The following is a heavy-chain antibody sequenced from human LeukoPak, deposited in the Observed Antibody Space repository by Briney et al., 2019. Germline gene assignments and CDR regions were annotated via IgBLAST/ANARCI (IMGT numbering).Heavy chain of an antibody. J-gene: IGHJ3*02. D-gene: IGHD3-22*01. CDR3: ARDVRMINYYDSSGYYYLDAFDI. V-gene: IGHV1-18*01. CDR2: ISAYDGNT. Sequence: ASVKVSCKASGYTFTSYGISWVRQAPGQGLGWIGWISAYDGNTNYAQKLQGRVTMTTDTSTSTAYMELRSLRSDDTAVYYCARDVRMINYYDSSGYYYLDAFDIWGQGTMVTVSS. CDR1: GYTFTSYG.